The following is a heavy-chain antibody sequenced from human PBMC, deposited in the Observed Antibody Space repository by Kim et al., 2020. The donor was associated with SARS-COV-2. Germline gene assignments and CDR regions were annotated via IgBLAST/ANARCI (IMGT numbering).Heavy chain of an antibody. CDR1: GFTVSSNY. J-gene: IGHJ4*02. D-gene: IGHD3-3*01. CDR2: IYSGGST. CDR3: ARDPSYDFWSGYFDY. V-gene: IGHV3-66*01. Sequence: GGSLRLSCAASGFTVSSNYMSWVRQAPGKGLEWVSVIYSGGSTYYADSVKGRFTISRDNSKNTLYLQMNSLRAEDTAVYYCARDPSYDFWSGYFDYWGQGTLVTVSS.